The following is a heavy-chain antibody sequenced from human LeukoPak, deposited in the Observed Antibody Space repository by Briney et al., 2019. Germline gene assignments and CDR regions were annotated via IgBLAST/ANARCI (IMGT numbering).Heavy chain of an antibody. CDR3: ARVLCLSGPDDTFDI. CDR1: GGSFSGYY. V-gene: IGHV4-34*01. J-gene: IGHJ3*02. Sequence: SETLSLTRAVYGGSFSGYYWSWIRQPPGKGLEWIGEINHSGSTNYNPSLKSRVTISVDTSKNQFSLKLNSVTAADTAMFYCARVLCLSGPDDTFDIWGQGTLVSVSS. D-gene: IGHD2-2*01. CDR2: INHSGST.